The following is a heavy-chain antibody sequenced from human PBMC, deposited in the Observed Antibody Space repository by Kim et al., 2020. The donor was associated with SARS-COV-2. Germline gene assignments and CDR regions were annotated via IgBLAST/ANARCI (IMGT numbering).Heavy chain of an antibody. D-gene: IGHD3-10*01. Sequence: GESLKISCKGSGYSFTSYWISWVRQMPGKGLEWMGRIDPSDSYTNYSPSFQGHVTISADKSISTAYLQWSSLKASDTAMYYCAKFGNSDYYGSGSSGPINYYYYGMDVWGQGTTVTVSS. J-gene: IGHJ6*02. CDR2: IDPSDSYT. CDR3: AKFGNSDYYGSGSSGPINYYYYGMDV. CDR1: GYSFTSYW. V-gene: IGHV5-10-1*01.